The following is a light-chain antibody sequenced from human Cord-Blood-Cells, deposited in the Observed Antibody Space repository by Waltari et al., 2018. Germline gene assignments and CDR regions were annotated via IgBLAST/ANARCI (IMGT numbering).Light chain of an antibody. V-gene: IGKV4-1*01. Sequence: DIVMTQSPDSLAVSLGERATINCKSSQSVLYSSNNKNYLAWYQQKPGQPPKLLIYWASTREAGVPDRFSGSGSGTDFTLTISSLQAEDVAFYYSQQYYSTPTFGQGTKVEIK. J-gene: IGKJ1*01. CDR1: QSVLYSSNNKNY. CDR2: WAS. CDR3: QQYYSTPT.